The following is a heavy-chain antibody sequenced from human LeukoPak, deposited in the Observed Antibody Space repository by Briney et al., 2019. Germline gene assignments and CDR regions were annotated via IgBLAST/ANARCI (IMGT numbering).Heavy chain of an antibody. CDR3: ARPSNRGSYFDY. CDR1: GGSISFYY. D-gene: IGHD1-26*01. J-gene: IGHJ4*02. CDR2: VYTTGST. Sequence: SETLSLTCTVSGGSISFYYWNWIRQPAGKGLEWIGRVYTTGSTSYNPSLGGRVTISVDKSKNQFSLKLSSVTAADTAVYYCARPSNRGSYFDYWGQGTLVTVSS. V-gene: IGHV4-4*07.